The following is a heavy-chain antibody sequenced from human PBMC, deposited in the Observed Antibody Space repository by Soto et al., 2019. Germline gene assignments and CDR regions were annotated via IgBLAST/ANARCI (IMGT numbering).Heavy chain of an antibody. V-gene: IGHV1-69*12. D-gene: IGHD6-25*01. Sequence: QVQLVQSGAEVKKPGSSVKVSCKASGGTFSSYAISWVRQAPGQGLEWMGGIIPIFGTANYAQKFQGRVTIPADDSTSTDDMERRSLRSEDTAVYYCAREGLAAGPAYYSWGQGTLVTVSS. CDR3: AREGLAAGPAYYS. CDR1: GGTFSSYA. CDR2: IIPIFGTA. J-gene: IGHJ4*02.